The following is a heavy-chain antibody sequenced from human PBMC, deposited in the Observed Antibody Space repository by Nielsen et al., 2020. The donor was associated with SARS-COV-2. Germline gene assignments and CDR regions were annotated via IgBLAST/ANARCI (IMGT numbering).Heavy chain of an antibody. CDR1: GGSFSGYY. CDR3: TRGVTFFDS. Sequence: SETLSLTCAVYGGSFSGYYWSWIRQPLGKGLEWIGESDQSGFTKYNPSLGGRGSISIDKSKNQFSLKMTFVNAADTAVYYCTRGVTFFDSWGQGVLVIVSS. CDR2: SDQSGFT. J-gene: IGHJ4*02. D-gene: IGHD2-21*02. V-gene: IGHV4-34*01.